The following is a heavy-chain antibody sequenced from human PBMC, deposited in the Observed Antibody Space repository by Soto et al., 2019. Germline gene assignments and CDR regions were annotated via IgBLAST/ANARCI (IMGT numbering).Heavy chain of an antibody. V-gene: IGHV3-30*18. D-gene: IGHD6-19*01. CDR1: GFTFSSYG. CDR2: ISYDGTNK. Sequence: GGSLRLSCAASGFTFSSYGMHWVRQAPGKGLEWVAVISYDGTNKYYADSVKGRFTIPRDNSKNTLHLQMHSLRGEDTAVYYCAKAHSSGWYYFDYWGQGTLVTVSS. CDR3: AKAHSSGWYYFDY. J-gene: IGHJ4*02.